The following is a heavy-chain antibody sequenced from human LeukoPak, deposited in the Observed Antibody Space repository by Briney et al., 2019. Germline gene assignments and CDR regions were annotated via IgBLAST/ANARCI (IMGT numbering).Heavy chain of an antibody. CDR2: IYHSGSN. V-gene: IGHV4-59*05. CDR3: ARTDSSSYNWFDP. D-gene: IGHD6-13*01. J-gene: IGHJ5*02. Sequence: SETLSLTCTISGGSISNYYWSWIRQPPGKGLEWVGSIYHSGSNYHNPSLKSRVTISVDMSKNQFSLKLRSVTAADTAVYYCARTDSSSYNWFDPWGQGALVTVSS. CDR1: GGSISNYY.